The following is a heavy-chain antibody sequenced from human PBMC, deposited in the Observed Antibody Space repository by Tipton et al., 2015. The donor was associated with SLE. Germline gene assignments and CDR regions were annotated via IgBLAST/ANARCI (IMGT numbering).Heavy chain of an antibody. D-gene: IGHD7-27*01. V-gene: IGHV4-31*02. CDR2: IYYGGST. CDR1: GGPISSGGYY. J-gene: IGHJ2*01. Sequence: LRLSCTVSGGPISSGGYYWTWIRQHLGKGLEWIGYIYYGGSTHYNPSLKSRVTISVDASKTQFSLNLTSVTAADTAVYSCARGTNWGSGWYFDLWGRGTLVTVSS. CDR3: ARGTNWGSGWYFDL.